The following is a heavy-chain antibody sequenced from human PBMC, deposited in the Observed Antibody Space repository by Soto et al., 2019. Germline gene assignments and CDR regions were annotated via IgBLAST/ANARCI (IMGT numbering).Heavy chain of an antibody. V-gene: IGHV3-33*06. CDR1: GSIFRGYG. CDR2: IRYDGSNI. J-gene: IGHJ4*02. D-gene: IGHD2-15*01. Sequence: GGSLRLSCAASGSIFRGYGMHWVRQAPGKGLEWVAVIRYDGSNINYADSVMGRFTISRDNSKNTLYLEMNSLRAEDTAVYYFAKEGNGGNTFRGYLDYWGQGNLVTVSS. CDR3: AKEGNGGNTFRGYLDY.